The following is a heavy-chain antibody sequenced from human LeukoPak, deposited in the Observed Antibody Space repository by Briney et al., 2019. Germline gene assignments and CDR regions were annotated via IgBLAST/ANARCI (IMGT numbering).Heavy chain of an antibody. V-gene: IGHV3-23*01. CDR3: ASRFSGYDSSGYPFDY. J-gene: IGHJ4*02. CDR1: GFTFSSYA. Sequence: GGSLRLSCAASGFTFSSYAMSWVRQAPGKGLEWVSAISGSGGSTYYADSMKGRFTISRDNSKNTLYLQMNSLRAEDTAVYYCASRFSGYDSSGYPFDYWGQGTLVTVSS. D-gene: IGHD3-22*01. CDR2: ISGSGGST.